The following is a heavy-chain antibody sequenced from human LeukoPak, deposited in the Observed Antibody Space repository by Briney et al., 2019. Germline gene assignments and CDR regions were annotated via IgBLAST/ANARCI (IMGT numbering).Heavy chain of an antibody. CDR3: AREDIKYYYGSGSYYPFDY. D-gene: IGHD3-10*01. V-gene: IGHV4-61*02. CDR1: GGSISSGSYY. Sequence: SETLSLTCTVSGGSISSGSYYWSWIRQPAGKGLEWIGRIYTSGSTNYNPSLKSRVTISVDTSKNQFSLKLSSVTAADTAVYYCAREDIKYYYGSGSYYPFDYWGQGTLVTVSS. J-gene: IGHJ4*02. CDR2: IYTSGST.